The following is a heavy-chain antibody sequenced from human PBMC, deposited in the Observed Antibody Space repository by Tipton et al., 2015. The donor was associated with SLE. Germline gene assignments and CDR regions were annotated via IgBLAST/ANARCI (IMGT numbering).Heavy chain of an antibody. CDR1: GFTYSGYA. CDR2: IRADGSNE. V-gene: IGHV3-30*02. D-gene: IGHD3-16*01. CDR3: AGGTGAYFDH. Sequence: SLRLSCAASGFTYSGYAMHWVRQAPGKGLEWVAFIRADGSNEDYADSVKGRFTISRDNSKNTLYLQMNRLRVEDTAVYYCAGGTGAYFDHWGQGTLVTVSS. J-gene: IGHJ4*02.